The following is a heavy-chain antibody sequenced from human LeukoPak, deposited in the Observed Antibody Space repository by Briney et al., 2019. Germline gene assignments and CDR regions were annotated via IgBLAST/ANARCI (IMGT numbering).Heavy chain of an antibody. V-gene: IGHV3-23*01. CDR2: ISGSGGST. J-gene: IGHJ4*02. CDR1: GFTFSSYA. CDR3: AKGTPPLYCGGDCYPPYFDY. Sequence: PGGSLRLSCAASGFTFSSYAMSWVRQAPGKGLEWVSAISGSGGSTYYADSVKGRFTISRDNSKNTLYLQMNSLRAEDTAVYYCAKGTPPLYCGGDCYPPYFDYWGQGTLVTVSS. D-gene: IGHD2-21*02.